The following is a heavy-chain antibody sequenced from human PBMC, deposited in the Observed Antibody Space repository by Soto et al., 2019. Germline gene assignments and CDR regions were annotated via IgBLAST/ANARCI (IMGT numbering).Heavy chain of an antibody. Sequence: GGSLILSCVASGFSLANYPMNWVRQTPGKGLEWISYTSPRGETLYYAESVEGRFTISRDNGRNSLFLQMNSLRDEDTALYFCANGPHTNVGWPYQVDPWGKGVPVTVSS. CDR3: ANGPHTNVGWPYQVDP. J-gene: IGHJ5*02. CDR2: TSPRGETL. V-gene: IGHV3-48*02. CDR1: GFSLANYP. D-gene: IGHD6-19*01.